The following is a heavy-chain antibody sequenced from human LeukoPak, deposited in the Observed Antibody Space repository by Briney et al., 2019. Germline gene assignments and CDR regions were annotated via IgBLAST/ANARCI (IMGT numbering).Heavy chain of an antibody. CDR3: ARDYYYDSSGYITAFDI. CDR1: GFTFSDYY. V-gene: IGHV3-11*06. Sequence: GGSLRLFCAASGFTFSDYYMSWIRQAPGKGLEWVSYISSSSSYTNYADSVKGRFTISRDNSKNTLYLQMNSLRAEDTAVYYCARDYYYDSSGYITAFDIWGQGTMVTVSS. CDR2: ISSSSSYT. J-gene: IGHJ3*02. D-gene: IGHD3-22*01.